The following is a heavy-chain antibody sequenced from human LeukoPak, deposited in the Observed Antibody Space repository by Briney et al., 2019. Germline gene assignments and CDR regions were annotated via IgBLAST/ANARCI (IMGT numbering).Heavy chain of an antibody. V-gene: IGHV3-7*03. Sequence: PGGSLRLSCAASGFTFFTYCMSWVRQAPGKGLEWVANIKEDGSEKYYVDSVKGRFTISRDNARNSLYLQMNSLRVDDTAVYFCARAPVVSCRGAFCYPLDYWGHGILITVSS. CDR3: ARAPVVSCRGAFCYPLDY. J-gene: IGHJ4*01. CDR2: IKEDGSEK. D-gene: IGHD2-15*01. CDR1: GFTFFTYC.